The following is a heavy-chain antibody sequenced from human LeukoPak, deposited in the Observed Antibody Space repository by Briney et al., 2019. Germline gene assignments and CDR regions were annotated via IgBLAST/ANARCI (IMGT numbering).Heavy chain of an antibody. V-gene: IGHV1-69*13. D-gene: IGHD2-21*01. CDR1: ACSFIICA. CDR3: ARYHLIDYHIVQSYTNFGY. CDR2: IIPIFGTA. Sequence: GASVKVSRKGAACSFIICAFGWVRQAPGQGLEWMGGIIPIFGTANYAQKFQGRVTITADESTSTAYMELSSLRTEDTAVYYCARYHLIDYHIVQSYTNFGYWGQGTLVTVSS. J-gene: IGHJ4*02.